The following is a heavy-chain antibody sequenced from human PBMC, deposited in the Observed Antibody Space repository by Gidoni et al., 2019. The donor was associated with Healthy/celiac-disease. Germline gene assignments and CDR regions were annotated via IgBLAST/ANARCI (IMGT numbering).Heavy chain of an antibody. CDR2: IGYEGSNK. J-gene: IGHJ4*02. D-gene: IGHD6-19*01. CDR1: GFTFSSYG. CDR3: ARERSIAVAGPLDY. Sequence: QVQLVESGGGVVQPGRSPRLSCAASGFTFSSYGMHWVRQAPGKGLEWVAVIGYEGSNKYYSDSVKGRFTISRDNSKNTLYLQMNSLRAEDTAVYYCARERSIAVAGPLDYWGQGTLVTVSS. V-gene: IGHV3-33*08.